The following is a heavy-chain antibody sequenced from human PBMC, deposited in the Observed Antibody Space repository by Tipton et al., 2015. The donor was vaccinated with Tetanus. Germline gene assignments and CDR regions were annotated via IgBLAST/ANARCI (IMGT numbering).Heavy chain of an antibody. CDR2: INHSGST. V-gene: IGHV4-34*01. Sequence: TLSLTCAVYGGSFSGYYWSWIRQPPGKGLEWIGEINHSGSTNYNPSLKSRVTISVDTSKTQFSRKLSSVTAADTAVYYCARDRRGISHNWFDPWGQGTLVTVSS. J-gene: IGHJ5*02. CDR1: GGSFSGYY. CDR3: ARDRRGISHNWFDP. D-gene: IGHD1-14*01.